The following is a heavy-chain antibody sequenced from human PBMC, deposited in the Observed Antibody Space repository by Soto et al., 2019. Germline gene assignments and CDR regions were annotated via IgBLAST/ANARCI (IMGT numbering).Heavy chain of an antibody. D-gene: IGHD3-22*01. Sequence: ETLSLTCTVSGGSISSSSYYWGWIRQPPGKGLEWVANIRQDGSEKYYVDSVKGRFTISRDNSKNTLFLQMNSLRAEDTAVYYCARSSRGYDSSGYPNAVWGLGTRVTVSS. CDR3: ARSSRGYDSSGYPNAV. J-gene: IGHJ4*02. V-gene: IGHV3-7*03. CDR1: GGSISSSSYY. CDR2: IRQDGSEK.